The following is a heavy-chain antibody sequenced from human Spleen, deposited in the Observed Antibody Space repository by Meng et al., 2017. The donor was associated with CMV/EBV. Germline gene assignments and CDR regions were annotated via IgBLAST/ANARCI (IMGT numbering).Heavy chain of an antibody. Sequence: SGYRFISHWIGWVRQMPGKGLEWMGLIYPGDSDTRYSPSLQGQVTISADKSMSTAYLQWGSLKASDTAMYYCARRRDSSGYEGYVDYWGQGTLVTVSS. CDR1: GYRFISHW. CDR2: IYPGDSDT. CDR3: ARRRDSSGYEGYVDY. J-gene: IGHJ4*02. D-gene: IGHD3-22*01. V-gene: IGHV5-51*01.